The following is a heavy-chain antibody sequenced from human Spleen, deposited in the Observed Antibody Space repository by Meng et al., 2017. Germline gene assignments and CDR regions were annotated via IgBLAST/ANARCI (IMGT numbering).Heavy chain of an antibody. CDR1: GVSVSTYY. V-gene: IGHV4-59*02. CDR3: ARGSLGAGRLPLRY. Sequence: SETLSLTCTVSGVSVSTYYWSWIRQPPGKGLEWIGCFSYTGSTDYNPSLKSRVTISVDTSKNHFYLNLTSVTAADTAVYYCARGSLGAGRLPLRYWGQGTLVTVSS. J-gene: IGHJ4*02. CDR2: FSYTGST. D-gene: IGHD7-27*01.